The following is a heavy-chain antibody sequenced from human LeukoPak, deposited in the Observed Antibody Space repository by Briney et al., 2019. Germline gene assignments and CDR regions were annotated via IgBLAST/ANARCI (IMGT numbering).Heavy chain of an antibody. CDR3: ATTRSNWNYLY. J-gene: IGHJ4*02. CDR2: ISAYNGNT. Sequence: ASVKVSCKASGYTFTSYGISWVRQAPGQGLEWMGWISAYNGNTNYAQKLQGRVTMTTDISTSTAYMELRSLRSDDTAVYYCATTRSNWNYLYWGQGTLVTVSS. D-gene: IGHD1-7*01. CDR1: GYTFTSYG. V-gene: IGHV1-18*01.